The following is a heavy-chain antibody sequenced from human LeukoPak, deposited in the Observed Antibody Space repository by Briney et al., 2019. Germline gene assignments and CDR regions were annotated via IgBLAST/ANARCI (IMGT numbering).Heavy chain of an antibody. Sequence: ASVKVSCKASTYTFTNNYLHWVRQAPGQGLEWMGLINPNDGSTDYAQKFQGRVTITTDESTSTAYMELSSLRSEDTAVYYCARNQPYCGGDCYSDWFDPWGQGTLVTVSS. CDR2: INPNDGST. D-gene: IGHD2-21*01. V-gene: IGHV1-46*01. J-gene: IGHJ5*02. CDR3: ARNQPYCGGDCYSDWFDP. CDR1: TYTFTNNY.